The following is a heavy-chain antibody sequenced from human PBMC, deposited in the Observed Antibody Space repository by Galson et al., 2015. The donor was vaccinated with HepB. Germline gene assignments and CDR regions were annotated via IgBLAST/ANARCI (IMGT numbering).Heavy chain of an antibody. J-gene: IGHJ4*02. D-gene: IGHD3-22*01. CDR1: GGTFSSYA. Sequence: SVKVSCKASGGTFSSYAISWVRQAPGQGLEWMGGIIPIFGTANYAQKFQGRVTITADESTSTAYMELSRLRSDDTAVYYCAREGTPSAGDYYYDRSGYLYDVDYWGQGTQVTVSS. CDR3: AREGTPSAGDYYYDRSGYLYDVDY. V-gene: IGHV1-69*13. CDR2: IIPIFGTA.